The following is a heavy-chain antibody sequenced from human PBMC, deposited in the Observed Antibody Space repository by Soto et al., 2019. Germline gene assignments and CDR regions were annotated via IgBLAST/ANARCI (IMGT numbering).Heavy chain of an antibody. J-gene: IGHJ6*02. V-gene: IGHV1-69*01. CDR1: GGTFSKYA. CDR3: ARRSDHNDYYYLGMGV. Sequence: QVQLVQSGAEMKKPGSSVKVSCKASGGTFSKYAISWVRQAPGQGLEWMGGIIPIFGTVKYAQKFQGRVTITADESTSTVYMELSSLRSEDTAVYFCARRSDHNDYYYLGMGVWGQGTTVIVSS. CDR2: IIPIFGTV. D-gene: IGHD1-26*01.